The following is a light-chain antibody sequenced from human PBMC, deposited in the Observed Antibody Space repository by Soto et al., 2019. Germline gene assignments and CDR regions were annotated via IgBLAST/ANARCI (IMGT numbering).Light chain of an antibody. V-gene: IGLV2-14*01. CDR2: EVS. CDR3: SSYTGSSTNTVV. J-gene: IGLJ2*01. Sequence: QSALTQPASVSGSPGQSITIACTGTSSDVGGYNYVSWFQHHPGKAPKLMIFEVSNRPSGVSNRFSGSKSGNTASLTISGLQAEDEADYYCSSYTGSSTNTVVFGGGTKVTVL. CDR1: SSDVGGYNY.